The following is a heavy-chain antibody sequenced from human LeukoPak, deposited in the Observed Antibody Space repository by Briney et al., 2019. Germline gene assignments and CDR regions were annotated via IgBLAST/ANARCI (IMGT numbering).Heavy chain of an antibody. CDR3: ARHRVGISNWFDP. Sequence: SETLSLTCTVSGGSISSSSYYWGWIRQPPGKGLEWIGSIYYSGSTYYNPSLKSRVTISVDTSKNQFSLKLSSVTAADTAVYYCARHRVGISNWFDPWGQGTLVTVSS. CDR2: IYYSGST. J-gene: IGHJ5*02. D-gene: IGHD1-14*01. V-gene: IGHV4-39*07. CDR1: GGSISSSSYY.